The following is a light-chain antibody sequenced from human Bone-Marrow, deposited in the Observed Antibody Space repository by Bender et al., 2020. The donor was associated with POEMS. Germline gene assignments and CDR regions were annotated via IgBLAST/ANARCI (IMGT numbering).Light chain of an antibody. CDR1: ISNIGAGYD. Sequence: QSVLTQPPSVSGAPGQRVTISCTGSISNIGAGYDVHWYAQLPGTAPKLLIYDITNRPSGVPDRFSGSKSGSSASLAITGLQAEDEADYYCVAWDDTLNGWVFGGGTKLTVL. V-gene: IGLV1-50*01. J-gene: IGLJ2*01. CDR2: DIT. CDR3: VAWDDTLNGWV.